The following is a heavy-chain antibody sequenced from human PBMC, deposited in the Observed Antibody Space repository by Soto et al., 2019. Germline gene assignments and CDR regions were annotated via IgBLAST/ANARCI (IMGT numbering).Heavy chain of an antibody. CDR3: ARDETGYSGYEHIDY. J-gene: IGHJ4*02. Sequence: QVQLVESGGGVVQPGRSLRLSCAASGFTFSSYAMHWVRQAPGKGLEWVAVISYDGSNKYYADSVKGRFTISRDNSKNTLYLQMNSLRAEDTAVYYCARDETGYSGYEHIDYWGQGTLVTVSS. CDR2: ISYDGSNK. CDR1: GFTFSSYA. V-gene: IGHV3-30-3*01. D-gene: IGHD5-12*01.